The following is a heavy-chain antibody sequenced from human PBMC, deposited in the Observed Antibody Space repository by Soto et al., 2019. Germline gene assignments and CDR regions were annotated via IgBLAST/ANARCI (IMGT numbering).Heavy chain of an antibody. J-gene: IGHJ3*02. CDR3: ASALDTAVDAFDI. Sequence: GASVKVSCKASGGTFSSYAISWVRQAPGQGLEWMGGFIPIFGTADYAQKFQGRVTMTRNTSISTAYMELSSLRSEDTAVYYCASALDTAVDAFDIWGQGTMVTVSS. V-gene: IGHV1-69*05. CDR2: FIPIFGTA. CDR1: GGTFSSYA. D-gene: IGHD5-18*01.